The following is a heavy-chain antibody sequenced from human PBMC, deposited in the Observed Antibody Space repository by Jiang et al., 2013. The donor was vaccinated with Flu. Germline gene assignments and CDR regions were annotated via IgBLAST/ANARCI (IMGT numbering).Heavy chain of an antibody. D-gene: IGHD3-10*01. V-gene: IGHV3-30*02. Sequence: VQLVESGGGVVQPGGSLRLSCAASGFTFSNYGLHWVRQAPGKGLAWVALVAHDGSEIYYADSVKGRFTISRDDSKNTLYLQMNNLRPEDTAIYFCAKDGPQYWFGEDQHWGQGTLVAVSS. CDR3: AKDGPQYWFGEDQH. CDR2: VAHDGSEI. J-gene: IGHJ1*01. CDR1: GFTFSNYG.